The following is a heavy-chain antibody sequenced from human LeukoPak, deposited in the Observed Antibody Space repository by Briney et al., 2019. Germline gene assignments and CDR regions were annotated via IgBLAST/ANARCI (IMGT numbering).Heavy chain of an antibody. CDR3: ARDAGTGDY. CDR1: GFNFDEYA. Sequence: GGSLRLSCVGSGFNFDEYAMHWVRQPPGKGLEWVSAISGSGGSTYYADSVKGRFTISRDNSKNTLYLQMNSLRAEDTAVYYCARDAGTGDYWGQGTLVTVSS. J-gene: IGHJ4*02. D-gene: IGHD6-13*01. V-gene: IGHV3-23*01. CDR2: ISGSGGST.